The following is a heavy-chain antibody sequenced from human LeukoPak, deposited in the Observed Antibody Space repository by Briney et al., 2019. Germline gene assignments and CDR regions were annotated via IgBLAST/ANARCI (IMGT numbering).Heavy chain of an antibody. Sequence: GGSLRLSCAASGFTFSSDWMTWVRQAPGKGLEWVANIRQDGGEKFYLDSVKGRFTISRDNSRNSLYLQVNSLRAEDTAVYYCARVSAEWLLSYWGQGTLVTVSS. CDR3: ARVSAEWLLSY. J-gene: IGHJ4*02. V-gene: IGHV3-7*01. CDR2: IRQDGGEK. D-gene: IGHD3-3*01. CDR1: GFTFSSDW.